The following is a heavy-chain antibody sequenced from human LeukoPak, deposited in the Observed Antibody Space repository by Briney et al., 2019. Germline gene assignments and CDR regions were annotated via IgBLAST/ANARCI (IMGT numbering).Heavy chain of an antibody. V-gene: IGHV1-18*01. Sequence: GASVKVSCKASGYTFTSHGISWVRQAPGQGLEWMGWISAYNGDTKYSQSLQGRVTMATDRSTSTAYLELRSLRSDDTAVYYCARDPSNSSGWKTWFDPWGQGTLVTVSS. D-gene: IGHD6-19*01. J-gene: IGHJ5*02. CDR3: ARDPSNSSGWKTWFDP. CDR2: ISAYNGDT. CDR1: GYTFTSHG.